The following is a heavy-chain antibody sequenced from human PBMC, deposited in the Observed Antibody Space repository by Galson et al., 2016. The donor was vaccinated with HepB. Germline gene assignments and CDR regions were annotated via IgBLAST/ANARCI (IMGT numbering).Heavy chain of an antibody. D-gene: IGHD3-16*01. Sequence: SETLSLTCTVSGGTFSSSSYYWGWIRQPPGKGLEWIGYMYYRGSAYYNSSLKSRVTISGDTSKNQFSLNLRSVTATDTAVYYCARSSYGPFNWFDPWGQGVLVPVSS. J-gene: IGHJ5*02. CDR3: ARSSYGPFNWFDP. CDR2: MYYRGSA. V-gene: IGHV4-39*01. CDR1: GGTFSSSSYY.